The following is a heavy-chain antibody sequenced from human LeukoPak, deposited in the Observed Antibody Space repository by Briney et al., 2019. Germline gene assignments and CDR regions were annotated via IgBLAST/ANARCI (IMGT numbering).Heavy chain of an antibody. Sequence: GGSLRLSCAASGFTFSTYGMHWVRQAPGAGLEWVSVIWYDGSNKYYADSVKGRFTISRDNSENTLYLQMNSLRAEDTAVYYCARATRVLDAFDIWGQGTTVTVSS. V-gene: IGHV3-33*01. CDR1: GFTFSTYG. CDR3: ARATRVLDAFDI. CDR2: IWYDGSNK. J-gene: IGHJ3*02. D-gene: IGHD1-1*01.